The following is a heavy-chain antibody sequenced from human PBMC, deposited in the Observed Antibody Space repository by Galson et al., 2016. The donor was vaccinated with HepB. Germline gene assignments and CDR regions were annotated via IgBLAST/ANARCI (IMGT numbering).Heavy chain of an antibody. CDR2: IFGRGNT. J-gene: IGHJ4*02. CDR3: AGYGGNSV. V-gene: IGHV3-53*01. D-gene: IGHD4-23*01. Sequence: SLRLSCAAAGFIVSDNHVPWIRQAPGKGLECVSVIFGRGNTYYADSVEGRFTISRDNARNTVYLQMNSLRTEDTAVYYCAGYGGNSVWGQGTLVTVSS. CDR1: GFIVSDNH.